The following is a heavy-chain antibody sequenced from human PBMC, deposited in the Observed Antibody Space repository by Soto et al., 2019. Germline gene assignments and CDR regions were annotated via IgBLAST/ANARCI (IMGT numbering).Heavy chain of an antibody. CDR3: ARVIVVVPAAHSDY. CDR1: GFTFSRYA. V-gene: IGHV3-48*01. CDR2: ITSSSSTI. D-gene: IGHD2-2*01. Sequence: EVQLVESGGGLVQPGGSVRLSCAASGFTFSRYAMNWVRQAPGKGLEWVSFITSSSSTIYYADSVRGRFTISRDNAKSSLYLQMNSLRAEDTAIYYCARVIVVVPAAHSDYWGQGTLVTVSS. J-gene: IGHJ4*02.